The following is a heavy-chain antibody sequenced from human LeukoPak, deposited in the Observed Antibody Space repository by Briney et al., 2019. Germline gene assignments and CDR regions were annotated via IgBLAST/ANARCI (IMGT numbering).Heavy chain of an antibody. Sequence: PSETLSLTCTVSDDSITIYYWTWIRQPPGKGLEWIGYIYHTGSTNYNPSLNSRVTISRDTSKNHFSLGLSSVTAADTAVYYCARLGMAMVDYWGQGTLVTVSS. CDR2: IYHTGST. CDR3: ARLGMAMVDY. V-gene: IGHV4-59*12. D-gene: IGHD5-24*01. CDR1: DDSITIYY. J-gene: IGHJ4*02.